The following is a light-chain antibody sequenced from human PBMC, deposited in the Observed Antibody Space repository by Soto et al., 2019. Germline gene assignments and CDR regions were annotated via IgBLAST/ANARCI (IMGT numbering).Light chain of an antibody. CDR3: SSYTRQSTYV. CDR1: SGDVGGYNY. Sequence: QSALTQPPSVSGSPGQSVTISCSGTSGDVGGYNYVSWYQQHPGTAPKLVIYEVSERPSAVPDRFSGSKSGNTASLTVSGLQAEDEADYYCSSYTRQSTYVFGTGTKLTVL. J-gene: IGLJ1*01. CDR2: EVS. V-gene: IGLV2-8*01.